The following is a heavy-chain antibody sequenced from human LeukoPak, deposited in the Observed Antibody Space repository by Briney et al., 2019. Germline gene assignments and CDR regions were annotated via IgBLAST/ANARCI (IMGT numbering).Heavy chain of an antibody. V-gene: IGHV4-59*01. J-gene: IGHJ4*02. D-gene: IGHD3-10*01. CDR2: IYYSGST. Sequence: SETLSLTCTVSGGSISSYYWSWIRQPPGKGLEWIGYIYYSGSTNYNPSLKSRVTISVDTSKNQFSLKLSSVTAADTAVYYCAREGTYYYGSGSSYYFDYWGQGTLVTVSS. CDR3: AREGTYYYGSGSSYYFDY. CDR1: GGSISSYY.